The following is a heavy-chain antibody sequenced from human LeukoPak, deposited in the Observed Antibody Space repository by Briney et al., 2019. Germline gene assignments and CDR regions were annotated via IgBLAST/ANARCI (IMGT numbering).Heavy chain of an antibody. CDR3: ARSHVYYYYMDV. CDR1: GGSISSYY. J-gene: IGHJ6*03. V-gene: IGHV4-59*01. Sequence: SETLSLTCTVSGGSISSYYWSWIRQPPGKGLEWIGYIYYSGSTNHNPSLKSRVTISVDTSKNQFSLKLSSVTAADTAVYYCARSHVYYYYMDVWGKGTTVTVSS. CDR2: IYYSGST.